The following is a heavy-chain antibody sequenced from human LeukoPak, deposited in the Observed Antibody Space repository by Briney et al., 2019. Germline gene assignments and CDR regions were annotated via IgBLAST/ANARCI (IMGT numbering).Heavy chain of an antibody. CDR1: GYTFTSYD. Sequence: ASVKVSCKASGYTFTSYDINWVRQATGQGLEWMGWMNPNSGNTGYAQKFQGRVTMTKNTSISTAYMELSSLRSEDTAVYYCARGKTRGYSSSSYNWFDPWGQGTLVTVSS. D-gene: IGHD6-13*01. V-gene: IGHV1-8*01. J-gene: IGHJ5*02. CDR2: MNPNSGNT. CDR3: ARGKTRGYSSSSYNWFDP.